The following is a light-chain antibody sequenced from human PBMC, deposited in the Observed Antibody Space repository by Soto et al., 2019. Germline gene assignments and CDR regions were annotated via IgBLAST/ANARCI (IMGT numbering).Light chain of an antibody. J-gene: IGKJ1*01. CDR2: GAS. CDR1: QTIGTN. CDR3: QQYDNLPPWT. Sequence: EIILTQSPATLSVSPGGRATLSCRASQTIGTNLVWYRQRPGQALRLLIHGASARATGIPARFRGSGSGTEFTLTITNLQSEDFAVYYCQQYDNLPPWTFGQGTKVEIK. V-gene: IGKV3-15*01.